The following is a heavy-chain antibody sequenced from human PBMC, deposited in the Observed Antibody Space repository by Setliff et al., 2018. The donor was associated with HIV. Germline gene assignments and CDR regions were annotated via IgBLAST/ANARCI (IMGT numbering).Heavy chain of an antibody. V-gene: IGHV5-51*01. CDR3: ASLQPDAVDA. CDR2: IHPGDSET. Sequence: PGESLKISCKGSGYVFANYWIGWVRQMPGKGLEWMGIIHPGDSETRYSPSFQGQVIISADKSINTAYLQWSSLKASDTAMYYCASLQPDAVDAWGQGTMVTVSS. J-gene: IGHJ6*02. CDR1: GYVFANYW.